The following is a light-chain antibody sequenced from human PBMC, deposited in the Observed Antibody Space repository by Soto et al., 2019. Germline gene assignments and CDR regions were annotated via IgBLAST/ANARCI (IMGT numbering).Light chain of an antibody. CDR3: QQSNNWPYT. V-gene: IGKV3-15*01. CDR2: GAS. J-gene: IGKJ2*01. CDR1: QSVSDN. Sequence: EIVMTQSPATLSVSPGERVTLSCRASQSVSDNLAWYQQKPGQAPRLLIYGASTRATTTAARFSGSGSVTEFTLTISSLQSEDFAVSFCQQSNNWPYTFGQGPKLDIK.